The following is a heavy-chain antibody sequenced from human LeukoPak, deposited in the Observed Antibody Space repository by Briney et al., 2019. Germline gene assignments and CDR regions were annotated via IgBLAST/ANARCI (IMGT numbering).Heavy chain of an antibody. D-gene: IGHD5-18*01. J-gene: IGHJ4*02. V-gene: IGHV4-4*07. Sequence: TSETLSLTCIVSGGSITSYYWSWIRQPAGKGLEWIGRIHTSGSTNYNPSLKSRVTMSIDTSKNQFSLKLSSVTAADTAVYYCARDTYNYGSSAYYFDYWGQGTLVTVSS. CDR3: ARDTYNYGSSAYYFDY. CDR1: GGSITSYY. CDR2: IHTSGST.